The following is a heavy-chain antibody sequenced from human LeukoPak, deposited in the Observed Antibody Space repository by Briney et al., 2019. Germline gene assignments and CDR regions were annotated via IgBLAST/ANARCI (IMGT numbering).Heavy chain of an antibody. CDR3: ARGQVYSSSREPDH. V-gene: IGHV3-30-3*01. CDR2: ISYDGSNK. Sequence: GGSLRLSCAASEFTFSSYAMHWVRQAPGKGLEWVALISYDGSNKYYADSVKGRFTISRDNSKNALYLQMSSLRAEDTAVYYCARGQVYSSSREPDHWGQGTLVTVSS. D-gene: IGHD6-13*01. J-gene: IGHJ4*02. CDR1: EFTFSSYA.